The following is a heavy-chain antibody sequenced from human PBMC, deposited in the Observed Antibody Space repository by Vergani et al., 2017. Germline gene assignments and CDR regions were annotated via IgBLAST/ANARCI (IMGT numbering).Heavy chain of an antibody. D-gene: IGHD3-22*01. CDR1: GFPFRSYA. Sequence: EVQLLESGGGLVQPGGSLRPPCAASGFPFRSYAMSWVRQAPGKGLEWVSAISGSGGSTYYADSVKGRFTISRDNSKNTLYLQRNSLRAEDTAVYYCAKLRDSSGYTLDYWGQGTLVTVSS. J-gene: IGHJ4*02. V-gene: IGHV3-23*01. CDR2: ISGSGGST. CDR3: AKLRDSSGYTLDY.